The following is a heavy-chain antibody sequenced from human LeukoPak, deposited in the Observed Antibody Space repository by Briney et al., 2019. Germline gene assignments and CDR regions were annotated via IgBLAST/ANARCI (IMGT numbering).Heavy chain of an antibody. D-gene: IGHD3-3*01. Sequence: SETLSLTCTVSGGSISSSNYYWGWIRQPPGKGLEWIGSIYYSGNTYYNPSLKSRVTISVDTSKNQFSLKLTSVTAADTAVYYCARDRNYDFWSGTYYYYGMDVWGQGTTVTVSS. V-gene: IGHV4-39*02. CDR1: GGSISSSNYY. CDR2: IYYSGNT. CDR3: ARDRNYDFWSGTYYYYGMDV. J-gene: IGHJ6*02.